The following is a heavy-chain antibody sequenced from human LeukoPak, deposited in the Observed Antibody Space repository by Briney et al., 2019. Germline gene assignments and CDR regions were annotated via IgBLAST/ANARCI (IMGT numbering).Heavy chain of an antibody. CDR3: ARGSRLVPDY. Sequence: SQTLSLTCTVSGGSISSGGYYWSWIRQHPGKGLEWIGYIYYSGSTYYNPSLKSRVTISVDTSKNQFSLKLSSVTAADTAVYYCARGSRLVPDYWGQGTLVTVSS. J-gene: IGHJ4*02. D-gene: IGHD3-9*01. V-gene: IGHV4-31*03. CDR1: GGSISSGGYY. CDR2: IYYSGST.